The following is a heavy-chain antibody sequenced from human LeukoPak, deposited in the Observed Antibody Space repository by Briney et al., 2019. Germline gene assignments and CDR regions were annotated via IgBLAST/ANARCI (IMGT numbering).Heavy chain of an antibody. CDR3: AKLWELLDY. Sequence: PGGSLRLSCAASGFTFSTYAMSWVRQAPGKGLEWVSTISGSAGSTYYADSVKGRFTISGDNSKNTLYLQMNSLRAEDTAVYYCAKLWELLDYWGQGTLVIVSS. D-gene: IGHD1-26*01. V-gene: IGHV3-23*01. CDR2: ISGSAGST. J-gene: IGHJ4*02. CDR1: GFTFSTYA.